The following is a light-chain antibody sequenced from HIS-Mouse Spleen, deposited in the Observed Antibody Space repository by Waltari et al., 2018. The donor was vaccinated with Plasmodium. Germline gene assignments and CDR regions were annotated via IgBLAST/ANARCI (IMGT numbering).Light chain of an antibody. CDR1: QGIRSY. CDR3: QRTYKAPPVT. CDR2: SAS. J-gene: IGKJ4*01. Sequence: DIQLTQSPSSLSASVGDRVTITCRVSQGIRSYLNWYRQKPGKVPKLLMHSASNLQSGVPSRFSGSGSGTDFTLISSSLQPEDVATYYGQRTYKAPPVTFGGGTKVGIK. V-gene: IGKV1-27*01.